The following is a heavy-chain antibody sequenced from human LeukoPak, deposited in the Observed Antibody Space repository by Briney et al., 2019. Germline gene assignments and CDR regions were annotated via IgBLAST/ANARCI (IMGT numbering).Heavy chain of an antibody. V-gene: IGHV3-23*01. J-gene: IGHJ4*02. D-gene: IGHD6-6*01. CDR3: AILYSSSPLDY. Sequence: GSLRLSCAGSGFTFSSYAMNWVRQAPGKGLEWVSTISGSGNSTYYADSVKGRFTISRDNSKNTLYLQMNSLRAEDTAIYYCAILYSSSPLDYWDQGTLVTVSS. CDR1: GFTFSSYA. CDR2: ISGSGNST.